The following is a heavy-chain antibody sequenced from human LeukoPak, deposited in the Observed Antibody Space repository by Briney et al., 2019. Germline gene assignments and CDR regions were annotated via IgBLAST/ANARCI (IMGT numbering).Heavy chain of an antibody. CDR1: GYTFTSYD. Sequence: EASVRLSCKASGYTFTSYDINWVRQAPGQGLEWMGWMNANSANTGYAQKFQGRVTMTRDTSIRTAYMELTSLASEGTAMYYCARGRYDILTGYRLIDYCGHGTLVTVSS. CDR3: ARGRYDILTGYRLIDY. CDR2: MNANSANT. J-gene: IGHJ4*01. V-gene: IGHV1-8*01. D-gene: IGHD3-9*01.